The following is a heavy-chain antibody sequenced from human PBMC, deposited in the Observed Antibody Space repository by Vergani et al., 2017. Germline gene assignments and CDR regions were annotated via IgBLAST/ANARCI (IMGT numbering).Heavy chain of an antibody. Sequence: QLQLQESGSGLVKPSQTLSLNFAASGGSISSGAFSWGWIRQPPGRGLQWIGHIFQSGSPDYNASLKSRVNISLDKSKNHFSLSLSSVTAADTAVYYCLRRNNVVRETDYFDYWGQGILVTVSS. CDR1: GGSISSGAFS. V-gene: IGHV4-30-2*01. CDR3: LRRNNVVRETDYFDY. CDR2: IFQSGSP. D-gene: IGHD3-10*01. J-gene: IGHJ4*02.